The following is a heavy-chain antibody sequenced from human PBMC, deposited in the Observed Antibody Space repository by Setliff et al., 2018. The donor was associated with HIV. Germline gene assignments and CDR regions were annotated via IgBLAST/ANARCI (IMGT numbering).Heavy chain of an antibody. CDR2: MYYSGST. Sequence: SETLSLTCTVSGGSISSSSYYWGWIRQPPGKGLELIGSMYYSGSTYYNPSLKSRVTISVDTSKNQFSLKLSSVTAADTAVYYCAREIYGGNSRPFDYWGQGTLVTVSS. J-gene: IGHJ4*02. D-gene: IGHD4-17*01. CDR3: AREIYGGNSRPFDY. V-gene: IGHV4-39*02. CDR1: GGSISSSSYY.